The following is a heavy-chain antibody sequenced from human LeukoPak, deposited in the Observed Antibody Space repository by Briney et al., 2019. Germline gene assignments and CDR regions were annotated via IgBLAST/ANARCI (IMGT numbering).Heavy chain of an antibody. CDR2: IYYSGST. J-gene: IGHJ4*02. Sequence: SETLSLTCTVSGGSISSYYWSWIRQPPGKGLEWIGYIYYSGSTNYNPSLKSRVTISVDTSKNQFSLKLSSVTAADTAVYYCARGRIVATMSLGKQFDSWGQGTLVTVFS. D-gene: IGHD5-12*01. CDR3: ARGRIVATMSLGKQFDS. CDR1: GGSISSYY. V-gene: IGHV4-59*08.